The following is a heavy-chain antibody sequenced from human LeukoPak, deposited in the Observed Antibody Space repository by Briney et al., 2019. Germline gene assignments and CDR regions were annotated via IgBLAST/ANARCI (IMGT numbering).Heavy chain of an antibody. J-gene: IGHJ4*02. V-gene: IGHV3-33*01. Sequence: GGSLRLSCATSGFTLSLSNYGMHWVRQAPGKGLEWVAVISNDGSIQYYADSVKGRFTISRDNSEKTVFLQMSSLRAEDTAVYYCAREDYGDYEIDYWGQGTLVTVSS. CDR3: AREDYGDYEIDY. CDR2: ISNDGSIQ. CDR1: GFTLSLSNYG. D-gene: IGHD4-17*01.